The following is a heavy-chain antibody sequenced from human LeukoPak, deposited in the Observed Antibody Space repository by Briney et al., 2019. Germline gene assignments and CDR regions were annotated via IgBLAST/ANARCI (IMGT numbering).Heavy chain of an antibody. CDR1: GLAFNNYW. V-gene: IGHV3-7*03. CDR2: IKQDGSEK. D-gene: IGHD1-26*01. J-gene: IGHJ4*02. CDR3: ATDSRIVGATGSSDY. Sequence: GGSLRLSCAASGLAFNNYWMSWVRQAPGKGLEWVANIKQDGSEKHYVDSVKGRFIISRDNAKNSLYLQMTSLRAEDTAVYYCATDSRIVGATGSSDYWGQGTLVIVSS.